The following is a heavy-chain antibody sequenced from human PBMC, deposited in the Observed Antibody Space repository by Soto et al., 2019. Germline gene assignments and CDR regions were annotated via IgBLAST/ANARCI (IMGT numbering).Heavy chain of an antibody. D-gene: IGHD2-15*01. V-gene: IGHV4-4*02. J-gene: IGHJ6*03. CDR2: IYHSGST. CDR1: SGSISSSNW. CDR3: ARDQGYCSGGSCYVAYYYYYYMDV. Sequence: QVQLQESGPGLVKPSGTLSLTCAVSSGSISSSNWWSWVRQPPGKGLEWIGEIYHSGSTNYNPSLKSRVTISVDKSKNQFSLKLSSVTAADTAVYYCARDQGYCSGGSCYVAYYYYYYMDVWGKGTTVTVSS.